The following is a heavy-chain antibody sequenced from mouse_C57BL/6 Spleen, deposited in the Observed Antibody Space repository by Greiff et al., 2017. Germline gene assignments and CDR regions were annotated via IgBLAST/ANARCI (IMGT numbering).Heavy chain of an antibody. Sequence: EVQLVESGGGLVKPGGSLKLSCAASGFTFSDYGMHWVRQAPEKGLEWVAYISSGSSTIYYADTVKGRFTISRDNAKNTLFLQMTSLRSEDTAMYYCARGGNYYGSCQYYFDYWGQGTTLTVSS. D-gene: IGHD1-1*01. V-gene: IGHV5-17*01. CDR1: GFTFSDYG. CDR3: ARGGNYYGSCQYYFDY. J-gene: IGHJ2*01. CDR2: ISSGSSTI.